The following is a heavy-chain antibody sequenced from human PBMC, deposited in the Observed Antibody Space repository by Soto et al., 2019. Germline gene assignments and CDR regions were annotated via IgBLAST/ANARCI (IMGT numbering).Heavy chain of an antibody. Sequence: EVRLLESGGGLIQPGGSLRLSCTASGFTFSSYAMSWVRQAPGKGLEWVSGSSGSGESTYYADSVKGRFTISRDNSKNTQYLQMNSLRAEDTTVYYCAKVFRGGSWYFDSWGEGNLVTVSS. J-gene: IGHJ4*02. CDR3: AKVFRGGSWYFDS. CDR1: GFTFSSYA. D-gene: IGHD6-13*01. CDR2: SSGSGEST. V-gene: IGHV3-23*01.